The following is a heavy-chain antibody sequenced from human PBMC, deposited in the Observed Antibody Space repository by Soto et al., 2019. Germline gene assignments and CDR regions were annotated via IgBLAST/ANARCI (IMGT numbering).Heavy chain of an antibody. CDR2: ISSRSIYT. CDR1: GFTFSNAW. D-gene: IGHD6-6*01. CDR3: ATIAARPD. J-gene: IGHJ4*02. Sequence: PGGSLRLSCAASGFTFSNAWMSWIRQAPGKGLEWISYISSRSIYTNYADSVKGRFTISRDNAKNSLYLQMNSLRAEDTAVYYCATIAARPDWGQGTLVTVSS. V-gene: IGHV3-11*03.